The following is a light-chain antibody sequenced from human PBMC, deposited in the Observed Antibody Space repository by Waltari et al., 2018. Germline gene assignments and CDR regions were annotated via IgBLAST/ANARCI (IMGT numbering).Light chain of an antibody. CDR2: DAS. CDR1: QDISNY. Sequence: DIQMTQSPSSLSASVGDRVTITCQASQDISNYLTWYQQKAGKAPKLLIYDASNLETGVPSRFSGSGSGTDFTFTITSLQPEDIAAYYCQQYDNVPFTFGPGTKVDLK. V-gene: IGKV1-33*01. CDR3: QQYDNVPFT. J-gene: IGKJ3*01.